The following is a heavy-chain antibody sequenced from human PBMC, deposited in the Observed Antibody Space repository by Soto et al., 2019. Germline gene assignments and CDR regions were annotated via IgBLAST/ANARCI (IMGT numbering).Heavy chain of an antibody. D-gene: IGHD2-2*01. V-gene: IGHV1-46*01. Sequence: QVQLVQSGAEVKKPGASVKVSCKASGYTFTSYYMHWVRQAPGQGLEWMGIINPSGGSTSYAQKFQGRVTMTRDTSTSTVYMELSSLRSEDTAVYYCARGVVHCISTSCYPRPDAFDIWGQGTMVTVSS. J-gene: IGHJ3*02. CDR1: GYTFTSYY. CDR3: ARGVVHCISTSCYPRPDAFDI. CDR2: INPSGGST.